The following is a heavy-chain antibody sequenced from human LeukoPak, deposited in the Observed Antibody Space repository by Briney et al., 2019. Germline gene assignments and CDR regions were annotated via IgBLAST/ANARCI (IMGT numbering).Heavy chain of an antibody. V-gene: IGHV1-8*02. Sequence: ASVKVSCKASGYTFTSYGISWVRQAPGQGLEWMGWMNPNSGNSGYAQKFQGRVTMTRDTSISTAYMDLSSLISEDTAVYYCARTYGDLDFWGQGTPVTVSS. J-gene: IGHJ4*02. CDR2: MNPNSGNS. CDR3: ARTYGDLDF. CDR1: GYTFTSYG. D-gene: IGHD4-17*01.